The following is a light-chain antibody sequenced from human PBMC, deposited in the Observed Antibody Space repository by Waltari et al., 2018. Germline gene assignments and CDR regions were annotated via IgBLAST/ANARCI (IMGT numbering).Light chain of an antibody. CDR1: QSVTRN. J-gene: IGKJ4*01. CDR2: GAS. V-gene: IGKV3-15*01. CDR3: QQYVGWPPTLT. Sequence: EIVMTQSPATLSVSPGERASLPCRASQSVTRNLAWYQQKPGQAPRLLLYGASTSATGIPVRFSGSGSGTAFTLTISSLQSEDFAVYYCQQYVGWPPTLTFGGGTKVEIK.